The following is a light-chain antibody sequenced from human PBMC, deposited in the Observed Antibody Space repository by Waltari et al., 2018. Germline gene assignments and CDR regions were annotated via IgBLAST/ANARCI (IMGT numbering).Light chain of an antibody. V-gene: IGKV1-5*03. CDR1: PSISIW. J-gene: IGKJ2*01. CDR3: QHYNNYPVA. CDR2: KPF. Sequence: DIQMTQSPSTLSASVGDRVTITCRASPSISIWLAWYQQKPGKAPKLLISKPFSLESGGPSSFSGSGSGTEFTLTISNLQPDDFATYYCQHYNNYPVAFGQGTKLEI.